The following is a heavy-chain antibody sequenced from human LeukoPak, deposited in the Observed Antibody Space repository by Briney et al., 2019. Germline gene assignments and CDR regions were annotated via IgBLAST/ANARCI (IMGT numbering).Heavy chain of an antibody. CDR3: ARGAVITMVRGVIPPYWYFDL. V-gene: IGHV4-59*01. J-gene: IGHJ2*01. CDR1: GGSICSYY. Sequence: SETLSLTCTVSGGSICSYYWSWIRQPPGKGLEWIGYIYYSGSTNYNPSLKSRVTISVDTSKNQFSLKLSSVPAADTAVYYCARGAVITMVRGVIPPYWYFDLWGRGTLVTVSS. CDR2: IYYSGST. D-gene: IGHD3-10*01.